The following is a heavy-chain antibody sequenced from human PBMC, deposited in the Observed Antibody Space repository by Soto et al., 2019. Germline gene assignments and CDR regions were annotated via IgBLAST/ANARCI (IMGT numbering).Heavy chain of an antibody. CDR3: ARGVLPISSTSWFDP. CDR1: GFPFSTSN. J-gene: IGHJ5*02. CDR2: ISRSSTYI. Sequence: ESGGGLVNPGGSLRLSCVVSGFPFSTSNMNWVRQAPGQGLEWVSFISRSSTYIYYADSVKGRFTISRDDAENSLFLQMNSLRAEDTAVYYCARGVLPISSTSWFDPWGQGTLVTVSS. D-gene: IGHD3-16*01. V-gene: IGHV3-21*01.